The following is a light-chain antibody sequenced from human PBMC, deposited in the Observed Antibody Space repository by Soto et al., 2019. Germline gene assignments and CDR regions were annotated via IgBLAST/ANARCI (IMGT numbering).Light chain of an antibody. CDR1: QSISSW. Sequence: DIQMTQSPSTLSASVGDRVTITCRASQSISSWLAWYQQKPGKARKLLIYDGSSLESGVPSRFSGSGSGTEFTLTISSLQPDDFATYYCQQYNSYSPTFGQGTKVEIK. CDR2: DGS. J-gene: IGKJ1*01. CDR3: QQYNSYSPT. V-gene: IGKV1-5*01.